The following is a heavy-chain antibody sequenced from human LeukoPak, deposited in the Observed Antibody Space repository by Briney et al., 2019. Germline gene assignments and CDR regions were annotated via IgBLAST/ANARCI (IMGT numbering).Heavy chain of an antibody. D-gene: IGHD6-19*01. CDR1: GFTFNTNA. J-gene: IGHJ4*02. Sequence: GGSLRLSCAASGFTFNTNAMTWVRQAPGKGLEWVSAISGSGGTTYYADSVKGRFTISRDNSKNTVFLQMDSLRADDTAVYYCAKDQCYWGQGTLVTVSS. CDR2: ISGSGGTT. CDR3: AKDQCY. V-gene: IGHV3-23*01.